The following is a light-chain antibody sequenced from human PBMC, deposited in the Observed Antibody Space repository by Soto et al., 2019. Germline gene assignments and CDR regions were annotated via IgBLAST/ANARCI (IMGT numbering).Light chain of an antibody. Sequence: EIGLTQSPATLSLSPGERATLSCRASQSVSSYLAWNQQKPGQAPRLLIYDASNRATGIPARFSGSGSGTDFTLTISSLEPEDFAVYSCQQRSNWPLTFGGGTKVEIK. CDR3: QQRSNWPLT. V-gene: IGKV3-11*01. CDR2: DAS. CDR1: QSVSSY. J-gene: IGKJ4*01.